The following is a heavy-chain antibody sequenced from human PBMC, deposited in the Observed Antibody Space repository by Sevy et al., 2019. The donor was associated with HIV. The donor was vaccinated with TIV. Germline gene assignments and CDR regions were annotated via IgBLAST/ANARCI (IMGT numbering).Heavy chain of an antibody. CDR3: ARDRRTPPTALLYHFDH. Sequence: GGSLRLSCRASGFTLSHRALHWVRQTPGMGLEWIASISYNGDDKVYADSVEGRFTIQRDNSENTLYLQMTSLRTEDTGVYFCARDRRTPPTALLYHFDHRGLGTLVTVSS. CDR2: ISYNGDDK. D-gene: IGHD2-8*01. CDR1: GFTLSHRA. J-gene: IGHJ4*02. V-gene: IGHV3-30-3*01.